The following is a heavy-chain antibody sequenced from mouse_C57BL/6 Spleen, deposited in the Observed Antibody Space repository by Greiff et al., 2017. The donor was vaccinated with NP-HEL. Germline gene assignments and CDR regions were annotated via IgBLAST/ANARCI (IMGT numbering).Heavy chain of an antibody. Sequence: EVKLMESGPGLVKPSQSLSLTCSVTGYSITSGYYWNWIRQFPGNKLEWMGYISYDGSNNYNPSLKNRISITRDTSKNQFFLKLNSVTTEDTATYYCARGRGHGGYDYGYWGQGTTLTVSS. CDR3: ARGRGHGGYDYGY. D-gene: IGHD2-4*01. CDR1: GYSITSGYY. CDR2: ISYDGSN. J-gene: IGHJ2*01. V-gene: IGHV3-6*01.